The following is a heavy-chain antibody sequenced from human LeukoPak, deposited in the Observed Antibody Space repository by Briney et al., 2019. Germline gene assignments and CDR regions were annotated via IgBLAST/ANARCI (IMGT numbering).Heavy chain of an antibody. CDR3: ARDQDRDGYTSPFDY. D-gene: IGHD5-24*01. J-gene: IGHJ4*02. CDR2: IYSGGST. CDR1: GFTVSSNY. V-gene: IGHV3-53*01. Sequence: GGSLRLSCAASGFTVSSNYMSWVRQAPGKGLEWVSVIYSGGSTYYADSVKDRFTISRDNSKNTLYLQINSLRAEDTAVYYCARDQDRDGYTSPFDYWGQGTLVTVSS.